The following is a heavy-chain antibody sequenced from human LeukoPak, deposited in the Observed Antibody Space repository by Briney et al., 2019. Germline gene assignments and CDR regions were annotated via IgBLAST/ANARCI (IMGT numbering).Heavy chain of an antibody. J-gene: IGHJ4*02. D-gene: IGHD6-19*01. CDR2: IWYDGSEK. CDR3: AKDQDSSEGY. Sequence: GGSLRLSCAASGFTFRSYGMHWVRQAPGKGLEWVAVIWYDGSEKYYADSVRGRFTISRDNSKNTLYLQMNSLRAEDTAVYYCAKDQDSSEGYWGQGTLVTVSS. CDR1: GFTFRSYG. V-gene: IGHV3-33*06.